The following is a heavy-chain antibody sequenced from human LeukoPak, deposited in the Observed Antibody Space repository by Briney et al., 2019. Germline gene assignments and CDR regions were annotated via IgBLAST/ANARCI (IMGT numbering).Heavy chain of an antibody. D-gene: IGHD3-3*01. CDR1: RFTFSSYW. Sequence: GGSLRLSCAASRFTFSSYWMNWVRQAPGKGLEWVANIKQDGSEKYYVDSLKGRFTISRDNAKNSLYLQMNSLRVEDTAVYYCARGQDFWSGYPQRWGQGTLVTVSS. J-gene: IGHJ4*02. CDR3: ARGQDFWSGYPQR. V-gene: IGHV3-7*01. CDR2: IKQDGSEK.